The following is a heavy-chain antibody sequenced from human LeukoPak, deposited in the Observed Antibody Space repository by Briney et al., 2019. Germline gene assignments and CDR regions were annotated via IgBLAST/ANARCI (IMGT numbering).Heavy chain of an antibody. V-gene: IGHV3-33*08. CDR2: IWYDGSDK. D-gene: IGHD3/OR15-3a*01. J-gene: IGHJ4*02. CDR3: ARGGLATDY. Sequence: PGGSLRLSCAASKFTFSNYGMHWVRQAPGKGLEWVAIIWYDGSDKYYADSVEGRFTISRDNSKNTLYLQMNSLRVEDTAVYYCARGGLATDYWGQGTLVTVSS. CDR1: KFTFSNYG.